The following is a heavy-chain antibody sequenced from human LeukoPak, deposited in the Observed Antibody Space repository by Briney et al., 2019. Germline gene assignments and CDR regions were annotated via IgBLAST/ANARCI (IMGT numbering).Heavy chain of an antibody. CDR2: INPNSGGT. CDR3: ARGPHHYYGSGSYYGDAFDI. D-gene: IGHD3-10*01. CDR1: GYTVTSYD. J-gene: IGHJ3*02. V-gene: IGHV1-2*02. Sequence: GASVKVSCKASGYTVTSYDMHWVRQAPGQGREWMGWINPNSGGTNYAQKFQGRVTMTRDTSISTAYMELSRLRSDDTAVYYCARGPHHYYGSGSYYGDAFDIWGQGTMVTVSS.